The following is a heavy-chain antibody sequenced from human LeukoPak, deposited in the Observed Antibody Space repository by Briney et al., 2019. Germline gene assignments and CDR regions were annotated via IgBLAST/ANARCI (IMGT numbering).Heavy chain of an antibody. J-gene: IGHJ3*01. Sequence: ASETLSLTCAVYGGSFSGYYWSWIRQPPGKGLEWIGEINHSGSTNYNPSLKSRVTISVDTSKNQFSLKLSSVTAADTAVYYCASRKYYYDSLGYWGQGTMVTVSS. D-gene: IGHD3-22*01. CDR3: ASRKYYYDSLGY. CDR2: INHSGST. V-gene: IGHV4-34*01. CDR1: GGSFSGYY.